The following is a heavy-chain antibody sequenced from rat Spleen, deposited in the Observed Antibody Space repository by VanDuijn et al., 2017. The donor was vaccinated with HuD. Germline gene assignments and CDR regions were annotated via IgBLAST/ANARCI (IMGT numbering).Heavy chain of an antibody. Sequence: EVQLVESGGGLVQPGRSMKLSCAASGFTFSHYDMAWVRQAPKKGLEWVAFISYDGSSTYYRDSVKGRFTISRDNAKSTLYLQMDSLRSEDTATYYCAKNIYYSSYLYYFDYWGQGVMVTVSS. CDR1: GFTFSHYD. CDR2: ISYDGSST. CDR3: AKNIYYSSYLYYFDY. J-gene: IGHJ2*01. D-gene: IGHD1-2*01. V-gene: IGHV5-7*01.